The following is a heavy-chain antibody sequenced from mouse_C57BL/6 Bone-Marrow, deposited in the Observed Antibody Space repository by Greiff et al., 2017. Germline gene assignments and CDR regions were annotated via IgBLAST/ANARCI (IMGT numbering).Heavy chain of an antibody. CDR2: ISNGGGST. CDR3: ARHEALYCGNDRGGAMDY. Sequence: EVKLVESGGGLVQPGGSLKLSCAASGFTFSDYYMYWVRQTPEKRLEWVAYISNGGGSTYYPDTVKGRFTISRDNAKNTLYLQMSRLKSEDTAMYYCARHEALYCGNDRGGAMDYWGQGTSVTVSA. V-gene: IGHV5-12*01. D-gene: IGHD2-2*01. CDR1: GFTFSDYY. J-gene: IGHJ4*01.